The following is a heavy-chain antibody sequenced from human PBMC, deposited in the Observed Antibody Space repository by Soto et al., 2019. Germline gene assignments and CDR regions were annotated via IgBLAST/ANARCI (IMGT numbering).Heavy chain of an antibody. D-gene: IGHD1-26*01. CDR1: GFIFSNYY. V-gene: IGHV3-7*01. J-gene: IGHJ5*02. CDR3: ARQILGSSTTFDP. CDR2: IKQDGSEK. Sequence: EVQLEESGGGLVQPGGSLRLSCAASGFIFSNYYMSWVRQPPGKGLEWVANIKQDGSEKRYVDSVRGRLTISRDDAKNSLYLQMNSLRAEDTAVYYCARQILGSSTTFDPWGQGTLVIVSP.